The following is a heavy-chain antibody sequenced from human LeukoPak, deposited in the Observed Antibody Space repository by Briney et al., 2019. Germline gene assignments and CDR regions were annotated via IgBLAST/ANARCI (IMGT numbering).Heavy chain of an antibody. V-gene: IGHV3-9*01. CDR1: GFTFDDYA. J-gene: IGHJ4*02. CDR3: AKAYLGSGTVDY. D-gene: IGHD3-10*01. CDR2: ISWNSGSI. Sequence: PGRSLRLSCAASGFTFDDYAMHWVRQAPGKGLEWVSGISWNSGSIGYADSVMGRFTISRDNAKNSLYLQMNSLRAEDTALYYCAKAYLGSGTVDYWGQGTLVTVSS.